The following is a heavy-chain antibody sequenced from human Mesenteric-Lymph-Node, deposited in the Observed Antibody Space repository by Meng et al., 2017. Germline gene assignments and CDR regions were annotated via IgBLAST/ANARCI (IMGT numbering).Heavy chain of an antibody. CDR1: GFTFSRYE. D-gene: IGHD2-15*01. V-gene: IGHV3-48*03. CDR3: ARELVVVPAPDY. Sequence: GESLTISCASSGFTFSRYEMTWFLQAPGKGLEWVSYISISGGTIYYSDSVEGRFTISRDNAKNSLYLQMNSLRDEDTAVYYCARELVVVPAPDYWGQGTLVTVSS. CDR2: ISISGGTI. J-gene: IGHJ4*02.